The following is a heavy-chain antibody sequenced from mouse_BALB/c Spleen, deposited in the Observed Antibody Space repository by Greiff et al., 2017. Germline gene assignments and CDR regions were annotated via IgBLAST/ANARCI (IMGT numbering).Heavy chain of an antibody. CDR1: GYSITSGYY. Sequence: DVKLQESGPGLVKPSQSLSLTCSVTGYSITSGYYWNWIRQFPGNKLEWMGYISYDGSNNYNPSLKNRISITRDTSKNQFFLKLNSVTTEDTATYYCAREDYRTDGFAYWGQGTLVTVSA. D-gene: IGHD2-14*01. CDR3: AREDYRTDGFAY. J-gene: IGHJ3*01. V-gene: IGHV3-6*02. CDR2: ISYDGSN.